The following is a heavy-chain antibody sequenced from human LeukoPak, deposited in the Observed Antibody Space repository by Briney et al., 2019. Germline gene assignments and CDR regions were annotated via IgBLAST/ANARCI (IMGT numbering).Heavy chain of an antibody. CDR3: ARGGTVSYYYDSSGYYYEVDY. CDR1: GGTFSSYA. CDR2: IIPILGIA. D-gene: IGHD3-22*01. J-gene: IGHJ4*02. Sequence: ASVKVSCKASGGTFSSYAISWVRQAPGQGLEWMGRIIPILGIANYAQKFQGRVTMTRNTSISTAYMELSSLRSEDTAVYYCARGGTVSYYYDSSGYYYEVDYWGQGTLVTVSS. V-gene: IGHV1-69*04.